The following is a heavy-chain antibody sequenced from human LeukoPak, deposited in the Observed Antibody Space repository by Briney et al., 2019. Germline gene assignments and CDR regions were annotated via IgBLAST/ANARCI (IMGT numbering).Heavy chain of an antibody. CDR3: AKGETSNTRHFDY. CDR2: ISGSGGDT. D-gene: IGHD2-2*01. J-gene: IGHJ4*02. V-gene: IGHV3-23*01. CDR1: GFTFGSYT. Sequence: GGSLRLSCTASGFTFGSYTMTWVRQAPGKGLEWVSVISGSGGDTHFADSAKGRFTISRDNSKNTLYLQMNSLRAEDTAVYYCAKGETSNTRHFDYWGQGTLVTVSS.